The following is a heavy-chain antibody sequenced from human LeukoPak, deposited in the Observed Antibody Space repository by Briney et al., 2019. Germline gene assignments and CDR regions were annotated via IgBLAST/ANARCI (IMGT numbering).Heavy chain of an antibody. Sequence: SVKVSCKASGGTFSSYAISWVRQAPGQGLEWMGRIIPILGIANYAQKFQGRVTITADKSTSTAYMELSSLRSEDTAVYYCARGGRDQWPAPIRNWYFDLWGRGTLVTVSS. CDR2: IIPILGIA. J-gene: IGHJ2*01. CDR3: ARGGRDQWPAPIRNWYFDL. D-gene: IGHD6-19*01. CDR1: GGTFSSYA. V-gene: IGHV1-69*04.